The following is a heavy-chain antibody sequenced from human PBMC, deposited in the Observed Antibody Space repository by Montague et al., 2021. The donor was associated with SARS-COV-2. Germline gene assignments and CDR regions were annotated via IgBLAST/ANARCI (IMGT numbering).Heavy chain of an antibody. V-gene: IGHV3-30*04. CDR2: ISYDGSNK. CDR1: GFTFSRYA. Sequence: SLRLSCAASGFTFSRYAMHWVRQAPGKGLEWVAVISYDGSNKYYADSVKGRFTISRDNSKNTLYLQMNSLRAEDTAVYYCARSLAATLLVYFDYWGQGTRVTVSS. CDR3: ARSLAATLLVYFDY. J-gene: IGHJ4*02. D-gene: IGHD2-15*01.